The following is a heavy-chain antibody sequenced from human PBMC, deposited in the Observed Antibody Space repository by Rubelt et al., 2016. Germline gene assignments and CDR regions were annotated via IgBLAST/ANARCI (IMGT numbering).Heavy chain of an antibody. V-gene: IGHV4-34*01. J-gene: IGHJ5*02. Sequence: QVQLQQWGAGLLKPSETLSLTCAVYGGSFSGYYCSWIRQPPGKGLEWIGEINHSGSTNYNPSLKSRVTISGDTSKTQFSLKLGSVTAADTAVYYCARGYQLLSGGWFDPRGQGTLVTVSS. CDR1: GGSFSGYY. CDR2: INHSGST. D-gene: IGHD2-2*01. CDR3: ARGYQLLSGGWFDP.